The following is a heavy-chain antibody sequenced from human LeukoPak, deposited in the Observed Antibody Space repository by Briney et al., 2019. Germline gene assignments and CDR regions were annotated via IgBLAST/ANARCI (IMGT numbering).Heavy chain of an antibody. J-gene: IGHJ6*03. CDR1: GFTFSNAW. CDR2: IKSKTDDGTT. Sequence: GGSLRLSCTASGFTFSNAWMNWVRQAPGKGLEWVGRIKSKTDDGTTDYAASVRGRFTISRDDSKNTLFLQMNSLKTEDTAVYYCTTLNGARGTTFMDVWGKGTTVTVSS. V-gene: IGHV3-15*01. CDR3: TTLNGARGTTFMDV. D-gene: IGHD1-7*01.